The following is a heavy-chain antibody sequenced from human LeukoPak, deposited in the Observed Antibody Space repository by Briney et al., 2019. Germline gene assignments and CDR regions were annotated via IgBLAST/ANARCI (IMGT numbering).Heavy chain of an antibody. CDR1: GFTFSTYW. D-gene: IGHD2-2*01. V-gene: IGHV3-7*03. Sequence: GGSLRLSCAASGFTFSTYWMSWVRQAPEKGLEWVANIKQDGSEEYYVDSVKGRFTISRDNAKKSLYLQVNSLRAEDTAVYYCARGEYQLPGDSWGQGTLVTVSS. J-gene: IGHJ4*02. CDR3: ARGEYQLPGDS. CDR2: IKQDGSEE.